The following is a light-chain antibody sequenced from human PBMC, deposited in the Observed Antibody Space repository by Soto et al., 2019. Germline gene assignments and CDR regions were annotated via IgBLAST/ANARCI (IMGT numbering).Light chain of an antibody. CDR1: QSVSSSY. V-gene: IGKV3-20*01. CDR2: GAS. CDR3: QQYGSSPPYT. J-gene: IGKJ2*01. Sequence: EIVLTQSPGTLSLSPGERATLSCRASQSVSSSYLAWYQQRPGQAPNLLIYGASSRATGIPDRFSGSGSGTDLTLTFSRLEPEDCGVYYCQQYGSSPPYTFGQGTKLEIK.